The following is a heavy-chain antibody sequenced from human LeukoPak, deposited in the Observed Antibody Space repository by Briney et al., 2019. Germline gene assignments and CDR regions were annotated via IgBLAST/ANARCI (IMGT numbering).Heavy chain of an antibody. CDR2: IYHDGGQK. Sequence: GGSLRLSCAASGFTFSGYWMSWVRQAPGKGLEWVGNIYHDGGQKYYVDSVKGRFTISRDNAKNSLYLQMNRLRTEDTALYYCARFERQQLVEGDIFDIWGEGTMV. J-gene: IGHJ3*02. CDR3: ARFERQQLVEGDIFDI. V-gene: IGHV3-7*01. D-gene: IGHD6-13*01. CDR1: GFTFSGYW.